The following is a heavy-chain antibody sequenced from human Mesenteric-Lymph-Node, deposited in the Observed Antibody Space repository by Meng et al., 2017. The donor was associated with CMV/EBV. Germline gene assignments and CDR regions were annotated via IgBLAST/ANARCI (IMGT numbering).Heavy chain of an antibody. CDR1: GYTFTSYG. J-gene: IGHJ4*02. V-gene: IGHV1-46*01. CDR2: VNPSGGNT. CDR3: AMRVGATSSSGLGS. Sequence: ASVKVSCKASGYTFTSYGISWVRQAPGQGLEWMGMVNPSGGNTLYAQKFRGRVNLTRDTSTSTVYMELNSHRSDDTAVYYCAMRVGATSSSGLGSWGQGTLVTVSS. D-gene: IGHD1-26*01.